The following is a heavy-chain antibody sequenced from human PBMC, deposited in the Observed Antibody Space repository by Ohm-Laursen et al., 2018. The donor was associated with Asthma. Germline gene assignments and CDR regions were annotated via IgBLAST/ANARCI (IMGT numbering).Heavy chain of an antibody. CDR3: ARDSRSSSSPYYYGMDV. J-gene: IGHJ6*02. CDR1: GASFSTYY. V-gene: IGHV4-4*08. Sequence: PGTLSLTCTLSGASFSTYYWGWIRQPPGKGLEWIGYIYSTGSTNYNPSLESRVTISIDTSKNQFSLKLSSVTAADTAVYYCARDSRSSSSPYYYGMDVWGQGTTVTVSS. CDR2: IYSTGST. D-gene: IGHD6-6*01.